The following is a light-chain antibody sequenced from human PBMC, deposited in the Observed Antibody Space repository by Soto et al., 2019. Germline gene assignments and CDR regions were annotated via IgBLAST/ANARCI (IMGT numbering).Light chain of an antibody. CDR1: QSVTSTH. CDR3: QQYGSSPWT. CDR2: GAS. J-gene: IGKJ1*01. V-gene: IGKV3-20*01. Sequence: EIVLTQSPGTLSLSPGERATLSCRASQSVTSTHLAWYQQKPGQAPRLLIYGASSRATDIPDRFSGSGSGTGFTLTISRLEPEDLAVYYCQQYGSSPWTFGQGTKVEIK.